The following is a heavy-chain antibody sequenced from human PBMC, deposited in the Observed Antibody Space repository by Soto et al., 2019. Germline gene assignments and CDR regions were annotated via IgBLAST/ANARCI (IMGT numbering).Heavy chain of an antibody. D-gene: IGHD3-10*01. CDR3: AREFSPSGEFFYGACDV. J-gene: IGHJ3*01. CDR2: IKRDGTVT. CDR1: GFTFSAFW. V-gene: IGHV3-7*04. Sequence: EVQLVESGGGLVQPGESLRLSCAASGFTFSAFWMTWLRQAPGKGLEWVSNIKRDGTVTHYGDSVEGRCTLSSDNAKNSVFLQLNRLRAAATAMYYCAREFSPSGEFFYGACDVCGQWTVVTVSS.